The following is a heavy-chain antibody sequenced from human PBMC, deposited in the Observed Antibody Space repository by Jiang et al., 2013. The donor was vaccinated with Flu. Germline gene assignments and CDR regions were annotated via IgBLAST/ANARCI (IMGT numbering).Heavy chain of an antibody. CDR1: GGSIGSYYGSYY. D-gene: IGHD6-6*01. Sequence: LLKPSETLSLTCTVSGGSIGSYYGSYYWSWIRQPPGKGLEWIGYINYSGGANYNPSLKSRVTISVDTSKNQFSLKLNSVTAADTAVYYCAGTTLYSSSSAVDYWGQGTLVTVSS. J-gene: IGHJ4*02. CDR3: AGTTLYSSSSAVDY. V-gene: IGHV4-61*01. CDR2: INYSGGA.